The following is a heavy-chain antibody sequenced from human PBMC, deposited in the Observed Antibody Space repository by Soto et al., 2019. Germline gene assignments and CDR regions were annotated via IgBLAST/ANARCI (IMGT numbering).Heavy chain of an antibody. D-gene: IGHD1-26*01. CDR3: ARDGFSGSYYGY. Sequence: ASVKVSCKVSGYTLTELSMHWVRQAPGKGLEWMGGFDPEDGETIYAQKFQGRLTLTADQSTSTAYMELTSLRSEDTAVYYCARDGFSGSYYGYWGQGTQVTVSS. CDR2: FDPEDGET. CDR1: GYTLTELS. J-gene: IGHJ4*02. V-gene: IGHV1-24*01.